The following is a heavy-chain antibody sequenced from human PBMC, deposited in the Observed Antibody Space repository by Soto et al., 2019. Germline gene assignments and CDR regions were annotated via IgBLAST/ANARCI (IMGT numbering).Heavy chain of an antibody. V-gene: IGHV1-8*01. D-gene: IGHD3-3*01. CDR3: ARRNYDFWSGTYYYYYGMDV. Sequence: ASVKVSCKASGYTFTSYDINWVRQATGQGLEWMGWMNPNSGNTGYAQKFQGRVTMTRNTSISTAYMELSSLRSEDTAVYYCARRNYDFWSGTYYYYYGMDVWGQGTTVTVSS. CDR2: MNPNSGNT. CDR1: GYTFTSYD. J-gene: IGHJ6*02.